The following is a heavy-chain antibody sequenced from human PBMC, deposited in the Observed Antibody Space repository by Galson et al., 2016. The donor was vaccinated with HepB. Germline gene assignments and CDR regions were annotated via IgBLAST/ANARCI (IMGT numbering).Heavy chain of an antibody. CDR2: ISSDGNTR. CDR1: EFSFNNYG. V-gene: IGHV3-33*08. D-gene: IGHD4-17*01. CDR3: ARDRGLLHYYYGMDV. Sequence: SLRLSCATSEFSFNNYGINCVHQAPVNRPEWVAAISSDGNTRNYEDAVKGRFTISRDSSTNTVYLQMNSLRADDTAVYFCARDRGLLHYYYGMDVWGQGTTVTVSS. J-gene: IGHJ6*02.